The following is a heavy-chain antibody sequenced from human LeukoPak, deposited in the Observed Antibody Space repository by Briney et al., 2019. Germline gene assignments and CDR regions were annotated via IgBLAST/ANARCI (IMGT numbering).Heavy chain of an antibody. V-gene: IGHV4-59*01. CDR2: IYYSGST. Sequence: SETLSLTCAVYGGSFSGYYWSWIRQPPGKGLEWIGYIYYSGSTNYNPSLKSRVTISVDTSKNQFSLKLSSVTAADTAVYYCARDQSYYDFWSGRYYYYYGMDVWGQGTTVTVSS. CDR1: GGSFSGYY. J-gene: IGHJ6*02. D-gene: IGHD3-3*01. CDR3: ARDQSYYDFWSGRYYYYYGMDV.